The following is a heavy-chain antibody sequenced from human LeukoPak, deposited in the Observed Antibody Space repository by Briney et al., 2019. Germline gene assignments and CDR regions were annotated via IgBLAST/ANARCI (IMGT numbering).Heavy chain of an antibody. Sequence: GGSLRLSCAASGFVFRNYFMSWVRQAPGKGLEWVASIRNDGSEKYYVDSVRGRYTISRDNTKNSLYLQMSSLRAEDTAVYYCATDRGWRTSGYYLYYFEYWGQGTLVTFSS. J-gene: IGHJ4*02. CDR2: IRNDGSEK. V-gene: IGHV3-7*01. D-gene: IGHD3-3*01. CDR1: GFVFRNYF. CDR3: ATDRGWRTSGYYLYYFEY.